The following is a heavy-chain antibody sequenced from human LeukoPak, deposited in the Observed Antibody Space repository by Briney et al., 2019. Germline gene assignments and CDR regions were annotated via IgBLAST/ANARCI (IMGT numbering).Heavy chain of an antibody. J-gene: IGHJ4*02. CDR3: ARDRSGTDS. CDR2: IKQDGSER. V-gene: IGHV3-7*04. D-gene: IGHD6-19*01. Sequence: GGSLRLSCAAFRFTFSNYWMSWVRQAPGKGLEWVGNIKQDGSERFYVDSVKGRFTISRDNAKKTLYLQMNSLRVEDTAVYYCARDRSGTDSWGQGTLVTVSS. CDR1: RFTFSNYW.